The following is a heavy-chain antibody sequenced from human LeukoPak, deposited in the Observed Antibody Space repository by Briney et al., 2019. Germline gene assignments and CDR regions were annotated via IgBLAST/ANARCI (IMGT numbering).Heavy chain of an antibody. CDR2: ISAYNGNT. CDR3: ARADIRAIASSGWYGFDY. Sequence: ASVKVSCKASGYTFTSYGISWVRQAPGQGLEWMGWISAYNGNTNYAQKLQGGVTMTTDTSTSTVYMELRSPRSDDTAVYYCARADIRAIASSGWYGFDYWGQGTLVTVSS. CDR1: GYTFTSYG. D-gene: IGHD6-19*01. J-gene: IGHJ4*02. V-gene: IGHV1-18*01.